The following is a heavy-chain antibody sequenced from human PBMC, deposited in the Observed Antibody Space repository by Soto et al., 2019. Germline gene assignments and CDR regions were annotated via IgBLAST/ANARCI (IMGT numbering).Heavy chain of an antibody. CDR1: GYTFTTYG. CDR2: ISSYNDNT. J-gene: IGHJ6*02. D-gene: IGHD5-18*01. Sequence: ASVKVSCRASGYTFTTYGISWVRQAPGQGLEGMGWISSYNDNTNYAQKLQGRVTMTTGTSTSTAYMELRSLRYDDTAGYYGERDGFYAVLVLYSYAYSPPRYFCMDVWGQGPTVTVSS. V-gene: IGHV1-18*01. CDR3: ERDGFYAVLVLYSYAYSPPRYFCMDV.